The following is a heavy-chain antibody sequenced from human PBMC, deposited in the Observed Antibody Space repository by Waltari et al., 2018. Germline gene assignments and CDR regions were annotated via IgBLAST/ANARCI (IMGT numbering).Heavy chain of an antibody. CDR3: ARGSVLLWFGQYYFDY. CDR2: IIPIFGTA. CDR1: GGTLSSYA. V-gene: IGHV1-69*01. Sequence: QVQLVQSGAEVKKPGSSVKVSCKASGGTLSSYAISWVLRAPGQGLEWMGGIIPIFGTANYAQKFQGRVTITADESTSTAYMELSSLRSEDTAVYYCARGSVLLWFGQYYFDYWGQGTLVTVSS. D-gene: IGHD3-10*01. J-gene: IGHJ4*02.